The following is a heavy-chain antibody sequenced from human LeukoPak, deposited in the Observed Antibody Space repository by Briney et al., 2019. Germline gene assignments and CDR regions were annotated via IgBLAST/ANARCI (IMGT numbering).Heavy chain of an antibody. J-gene: IGHJ4*02. CDR2: INVGNGNT. CDR3: ARVDGVFDC. D-gene: IGHD2-8*01. CDR1: GYTFTSYV. Sequence: ASVKVSCKTSGYTFTSYVIHWVRQAPGQRLQWMGWINVGNGNTKYSQEFQGRVTISRDTSAKTVYMDLSSLRAEDTAVYYCARVDGVFDCWGQGALVTVSS. V-gene: IGHV1-3*03.